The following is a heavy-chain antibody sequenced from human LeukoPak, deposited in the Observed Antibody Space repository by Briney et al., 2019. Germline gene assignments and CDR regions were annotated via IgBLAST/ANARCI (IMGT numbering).Heavy chain of an antibody. Sequence: ASVKVSCKASGYTFTIYDINWVRQATGQGLEWMGWMNPNSGNTGYAQKFQGRVTMTRNTSISTAYMELSSLRSEDTAVYYCARVTDDFEYYFDYWGQGTLVTVSS. D-gene: IGHD2-21*02. J-gene: IGHJ4*02. CDR3: ARVTDDFEYYFDY. V-gene: IGHV1-8*01. CDR2: MNPNSGNT. CDR1: GYTFTIYD.